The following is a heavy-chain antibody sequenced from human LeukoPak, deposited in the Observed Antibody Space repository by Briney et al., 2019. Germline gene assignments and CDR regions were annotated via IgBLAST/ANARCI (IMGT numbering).Heavy chain of an antibody. CDR1: GFTFSSYW. D-gene: IGHD1-26*01. J-gene: IGHJ4*02. V-gene: IGHV3-7*01. CDR3: AREGYSGSYPHFDY. Sequence: PGGSLRLSCSASGFTFSSYWMSWVRQAPGKGLEWVANIKQDGSEKYYVDSVKGRFTISRDNAKNSLYLQMNSLRAEDTAVYYCAREGYSGSYPHFDYWGQGTLVTVSS. CDR2: IKQDGSEK.